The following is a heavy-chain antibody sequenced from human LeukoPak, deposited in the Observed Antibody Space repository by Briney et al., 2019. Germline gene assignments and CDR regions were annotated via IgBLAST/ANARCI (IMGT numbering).Heavy chain of an antibody. CDR3: ARANYYDSSGYFLFDY. CDR1: GGTFSSYA. V-gene: IGHV1-69*05. Sequence: VASVKVSGKASGGTFSSYAISWVRQAPGQGLEWMGGIIPIFGTANYAQKFQGRVTITTDESTSTAYMELSSLRSEDTAVYYCARANYYDSSGYFLFDYWGQGTLVTVSS. CDR2: IIPIFGTA. D-gene: IGHD3-22*01. J-gene: IGHJ4*02.